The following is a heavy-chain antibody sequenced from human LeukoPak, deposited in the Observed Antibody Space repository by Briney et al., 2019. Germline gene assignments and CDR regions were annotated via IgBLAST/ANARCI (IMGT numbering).Heavy chain of an antibody. CDR3: ARGRIVGATYFDY. Sequence: KPSETLSLICAVYGGSFSGYYWSWIRQPPGKGLEWIGEINHSGSTNYNPSLKSRVTISVDTSKNQFSLKLSSVTAADTAVYYCARGRIVGATYFDYWGQGTLVTVSS. V-gene: IGHV4-34*01. J-gene: IGHJ4*02. CDR1: GGSFSGYY. D-gene: IGHD1-26*01. CDR2: INHSGST.